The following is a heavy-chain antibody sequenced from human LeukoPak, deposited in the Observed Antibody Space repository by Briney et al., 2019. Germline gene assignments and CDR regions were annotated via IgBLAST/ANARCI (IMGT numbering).Heavy chain of an antibody. CDR2: MNPNSGNT. CDR1: GYTFTSYD. V-gene: IGHV1-8*01. CDR3: ARIGRRVPWYYYMDV. Sequence: GASVKVSCKASGYTFTSYDINWVRQATGQGLKWMGWMNPNSGNTGYAQKFQGRVTMTRNTSISTAYMELSSLRSEDTAVYYCARIGRRVPWYYYMDVWGKGTTVTVSS. D-gene: IGHD6-6*01. J-gene: IGHJ6*03.